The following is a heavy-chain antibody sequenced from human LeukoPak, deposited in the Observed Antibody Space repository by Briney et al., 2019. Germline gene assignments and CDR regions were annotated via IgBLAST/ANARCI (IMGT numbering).Heavy chain of an antibody. CDR2: ISGSGGST. J-gene: IGHJ4*02. CDR3: AKVPINLRGYCSSTSCYTRLYYFDY. CDR1: GFTFSSYA. D-gene: IGHD2-2*02. V-gene: IGHV3-23*01. Sequence: GGSLRLSCAASGFTFSSYAMSWVRQAPGKGPEWVSAISGSGGSTYYADSVKGRFTISRDNSKNTLYLQMNSLRAEDTAVYYCAKVPINLRGYCSSTSCYTRLYYFDYWGQGTLVTVSS.